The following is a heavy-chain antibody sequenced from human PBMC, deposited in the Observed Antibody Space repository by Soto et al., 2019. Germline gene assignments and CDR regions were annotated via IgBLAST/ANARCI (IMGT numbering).Heavy chain of an antibody. CDR3: ARGGSLGIAADVTAFDI. CDR1: GFTFSSYW. D-gene: IGHD6-13*01. J-gene: IGHJ3*02. V-gene: IGHV3-7*01. Sequence: EVQLVESGGGLVQPGGSLRLSCAASGFTFSSYWMSWVRQAPGKGLEWVANIKQDGSETYDVDSVKGRFTISRDNAKKSRYLEMNSLRAEDTAVYYCARGGSLGIAADVTAFDIWGQGTMVTVSS. CDR2: IKQDGSET.